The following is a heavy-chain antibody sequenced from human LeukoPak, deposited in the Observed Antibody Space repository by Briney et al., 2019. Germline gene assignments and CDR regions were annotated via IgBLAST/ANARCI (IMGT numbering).Heavy chain of an antibody. CDR2: INSDGSST. CDR3: ARDRPATLIYYYYYMDV. J-gene: IGHJ6*03. Sequence: GGSLRLSCAASGFTFSSYWMHWVRQAPGKGLVWVSRINSDGSSTSYADSVKGRFTISRDNAKNTLYLQMNSLRAEDTAVYYCARDRPATLIYYYYYMDVWGKGTTVTVSS. V-gene: IGHV3-74*01. CDR1: GFTFSSYW. D-gene: IGHD6-25*01.